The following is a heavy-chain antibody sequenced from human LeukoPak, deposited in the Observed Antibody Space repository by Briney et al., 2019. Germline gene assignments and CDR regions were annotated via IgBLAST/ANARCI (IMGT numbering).Heavy chain of an antibody. V-gene: IGHV4-59*01. D-gene: IGHD6-6*01. Sequence: SETLSLTCTVSGGSISSYYWSWIRQPPGKGLEWIGYIYYSGSTNYNPSLKSRVTISVDTSKNQFSLKLSSVTAADTAVYYCARAEYRNIAARLPRSMDVWGKGTTVTVSS. J-gene: IGHJ6*03. CDR1: GGSISSYY. CDR2: IYYSGST. CDR3: ARAEYRNIAARLPRSMDV.